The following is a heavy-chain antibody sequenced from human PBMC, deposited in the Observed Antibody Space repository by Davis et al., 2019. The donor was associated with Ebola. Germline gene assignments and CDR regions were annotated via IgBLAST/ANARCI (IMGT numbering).Heavy chain of an antibody. Sequence: ASVKVSCKASGYTFTNYAIHWVRQAPGQGLEWMGSINAGNGNTRYSQSSRDRVTFTTDTAASTAYLEVGSLRSADTAVYYCARNPLLGATGDFDYWGQGTMVTVSS. CDR3: ARNPLLGATGDFDY. J-gene: IGHJ4*03. V-gene: IGHV1-3*01. D-gene: IGHD1-26*01. CDR1: GYTFTNYA. CDR2: INAGNGNT.